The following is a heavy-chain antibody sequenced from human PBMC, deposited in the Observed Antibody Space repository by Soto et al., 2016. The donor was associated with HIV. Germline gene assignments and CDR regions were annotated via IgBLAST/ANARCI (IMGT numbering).Heavy chain of an antibody. D-gene: IGHD3-22*01. J-gene: IGHJ6*01. CDR2: ISSSSSTI. Sequence: EVQLVESGGGLVQPGGSLRLSCAASGFTFSSYSMNWVRQAPGKGLEWVSYISSSSSTIYYADSVKGRFTISRDNAKNSLYLQMNSLRAEDTAVYYCARRKDSSSPYYYGMDVWGPRGPRSPSPQ. V-gene: IGHV3-48*04. CDR3: ARRKDSSSPYYYGMDV. CDR1: GFTFSSYS.